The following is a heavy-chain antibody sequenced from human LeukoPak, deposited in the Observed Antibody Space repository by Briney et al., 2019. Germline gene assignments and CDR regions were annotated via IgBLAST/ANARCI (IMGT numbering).Heavy chain of an antibody. D-gene: IGHD3-3*01. V-gene: IGHV1-18*01. CDR1: GYTFTSYG. CDR3: PRGEYYYFWSSYYSGYYYYYMDV. J-gene: IGHJ6*03. Sequence: ASVKVSCKASGYTFTSYGISWVRQAPGQGLEWMGWISAYNGNTNYAQKLQGRVTMTTDTSTSTAYMELRSLRSDDTAVYYCPRGEYYYFWSSYYSGYYYYYMDVWGKGTTVTVSS. CDR2: ISAYNGNT.